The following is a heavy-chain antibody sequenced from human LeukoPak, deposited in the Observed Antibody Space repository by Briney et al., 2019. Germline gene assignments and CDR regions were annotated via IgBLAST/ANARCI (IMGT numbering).Heavy chain of an antibody. J-gene: IGHJ4*02. CDR3: AKDEGQLGDY. D-gene: IGHD6-6*01. CDR1: GFTFSSYS. Sequence: TGGSLRLSCAASGFTFSSYSMNWVRQAPGKGLEWVSSISSSSSYIYYADSVKGRFTISRDNAKNSLYLQMNSLRAEDTAVYYCAKDEGQLGDYWGQGTLVTVSS. V-gene: IGHV3-21*01. CDR2: ISSSSSYI.